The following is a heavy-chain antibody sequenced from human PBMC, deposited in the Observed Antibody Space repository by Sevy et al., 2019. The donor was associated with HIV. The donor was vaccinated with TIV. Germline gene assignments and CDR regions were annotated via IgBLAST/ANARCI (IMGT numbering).Heavy chain of an antibody. CDR3: ARLSVYYYDDSGYCTTGNAFDI. J-gene: IGHJ3*02. D-gene: IGHD3-22*01. CDR1: GFTVSSTY. Sequence: GGSLRLSCAASGFTVSSTYMGWVRQAPGKGLEWVSIIYSGVTTSYADSVRGRFTISRDNSKNTLSLQMNGLRAEDTAVYYCARLSVYYYDDSGYCTTGNAFDIWGQGTMVTVSS. CDR2: IYSGVTT. V-gene: IGHV3-53*01.